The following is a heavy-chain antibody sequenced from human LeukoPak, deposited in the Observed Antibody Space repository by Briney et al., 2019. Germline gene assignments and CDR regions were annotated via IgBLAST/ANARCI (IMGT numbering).Heavy chain of an antibody. CDR2: INHSGST. Sequence: SETLSLTCAVYGGSFSGYYWSWIRQPPGKGLEWIGEINHSGSTNYNPSLKSRVTISVDTSKNQFSLKLSSVTAADTAVYYCARVRDGYNLPIDYWGQGTLVTVSS. V-gene: IGHV4-34*01. CDR1: GGSFSGYY. D-gene: IGHD5-24*01. CDR3: ARVRDGYNLPIDY. J-gene: IGHJ4*02.